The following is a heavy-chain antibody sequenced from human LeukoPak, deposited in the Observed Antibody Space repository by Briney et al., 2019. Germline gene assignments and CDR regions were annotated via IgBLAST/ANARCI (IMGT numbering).Heavy chain of an antibody. CDR1: GGSISSGDFY. J-gene: IGHJ5*02. CDR3: ARHRTYDSTDP. CDR2: IRYTGST. D-gene: IGHD3-22*01. V-gene: IGHV4-39*01. Sequence: PSESLSLTCSVSGGSISSGDFYWGWIRQPPGKGLEWIGNIRYTGSTFYRPSLKSRLTISVDTSKNQFSLKLSSVTAADTAVYYCARHRTYDSTDPWGQGILVTVSS.